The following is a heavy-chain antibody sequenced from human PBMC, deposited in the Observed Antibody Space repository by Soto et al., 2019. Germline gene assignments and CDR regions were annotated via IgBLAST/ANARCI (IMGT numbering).Heavy chain of an antibody. D-gene: IGHD3-3*01. Sequence: QLHLVQSGAVVKKPGASVTVSCSAAGYPVTAYYMHWVRQAPGRGLEGMGGINPATGAAKYTQTCQGRATMTKDTSASTAFMELSCLTTEDSAVFYCARGWGVGVAGSAAFDMWGQGTLVTVSS. J-gene: IGHJ3*02. CDR3: ARGWGVGVAGSAAFDM. CDR2: INPATGAA. V-gene: IGHV1-2*02. CDR1: GYPVTAYY.